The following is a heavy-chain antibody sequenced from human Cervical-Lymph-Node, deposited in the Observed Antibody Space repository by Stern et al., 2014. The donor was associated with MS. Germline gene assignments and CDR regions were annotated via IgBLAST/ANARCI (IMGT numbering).Heavy chain of an antibody. D-gene: IGHD6-13*01. J-gene: IGHJ5*02. CDR2: IFPGFGTP. CDR3: ALSSETSDRWYSLGYDL. CDR1: GGTFSKFP. Sequence: VQLVESGAEVTKPGSSVKVSCKASGGTFSKFPSSWVRQAPGQGLEWMGGIFPGFGTPTYAKEFRGRVTITADVSTSTVYMELSSLRSDDTAVYYCALSSETSDRWYSLGYDLWGQGPLVPVSS. V-gene: IGHV1-69*01.